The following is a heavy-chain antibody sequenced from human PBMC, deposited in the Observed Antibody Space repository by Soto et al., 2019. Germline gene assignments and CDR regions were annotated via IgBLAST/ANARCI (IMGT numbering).Heavy chain of an antibody. V-gene: IGHV4-30-4*01. CDR3: DSYQTYYYGSGSYLRFDA. D-gene: IGHD3-10*01. J-gene: IGHJ5*02. Sequence: PSETLSLTCSVSGGSISSGDYYWRWIRQPPGKGLEWIGYIYYSGSTYYNPSLKSRVTISVDTSNNQFSLKLSSVTAADAAVYYCDSYQTYYYGSGSYLRFDAWGQGTLVTVSS. CDR2: IYYSGST. CDR1: GGSISSGDYY.